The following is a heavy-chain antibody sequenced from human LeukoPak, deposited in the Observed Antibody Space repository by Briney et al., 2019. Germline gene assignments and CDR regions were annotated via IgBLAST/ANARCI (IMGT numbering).Heavy chain of an antibody. CDR3: ASPVVPAAVTPYYNYYGMDV. CDR1: GYTFTSYY. Sequence: ASVKVSCKASGYTFTSYYMHWVRQAPGQGLEWMGIINPSGGSTSYAQKFQGRVTMTRGTSTSTVYMELSSLRSEDTAVYYCASPVVPAAVTPYYNYYGMDVWGQGTTVTVSS. CDR2: INPSGGST. D-gene: IGHD2-2*01. V-gene: IGHV1-46*01. J-gene: IGHJ6*02.